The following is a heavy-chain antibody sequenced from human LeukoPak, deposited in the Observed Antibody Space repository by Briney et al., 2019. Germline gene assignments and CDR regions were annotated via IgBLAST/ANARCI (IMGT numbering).Heavy chain of an antibody. CDR1: GFTFSSYS. Sequence: PGGSLRLSCAASGFTFSSYSMNWVRQAPGKGLEWVSSISSSSSYIYYADSVKGRFTISRDNAKNSLYLQMNSLRAEDTAVYYCARDFRYYYGSGKYYFDYWGQGTLVTVSS. CDR2: ISSSSSYI. D-gene: IGHD3-10*01. CDR3: ARDFRYYYGSGKYYFDY. V-gene: IGHV3-21*01. J-gene: IGHJ4*02.